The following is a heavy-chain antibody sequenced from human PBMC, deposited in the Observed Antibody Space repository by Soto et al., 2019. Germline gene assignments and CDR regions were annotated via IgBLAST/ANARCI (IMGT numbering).Heavy chain of an antibody. D-gene: IGHD3-22*01. CDR3: AKDLSSLGWLALGAPFDS. V-gene: IGHV3-23*01. CDR1: GFTFSNYA. Sequence: EVHLLESGGDVVQPGRSLRLSCAASGFTFSNYAMNWIRQAPGKGLEWVSSISANGRNAYYAYSVKGLFTISRDRSKNTLYLQLDSLRVDDAAIYFCAKDLSSLGWLALGAPFDSWGQGTLVTVSS. J-gene: IGHJ4*02. CDR2: ISANGRNA.